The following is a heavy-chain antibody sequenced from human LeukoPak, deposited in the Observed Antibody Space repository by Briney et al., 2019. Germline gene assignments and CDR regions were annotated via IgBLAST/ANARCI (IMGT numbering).Heavy chain of an antibody. CDR3: ARAPLCCLTYYYYYYMDV. CDR2: IYTSGST. J-gene: IGHJ6*03. CDR1: GGSISSYY. D-gene: IGHD2-21*01. V-gene: IGHV4-4*07. Sequence: PSETLSLTCTVSGGSISSYYWGWIRQPAGKGLEWIGRIYTSGSTNYNPSLKSRVTMSVDTSKNQFSLKLSSVTAADTAVYYCARAPLCCLTYYYYYYMDVWGKGTTVTVSS.